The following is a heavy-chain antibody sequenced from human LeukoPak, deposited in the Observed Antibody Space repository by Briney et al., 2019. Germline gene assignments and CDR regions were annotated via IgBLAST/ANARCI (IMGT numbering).Heavy chain of an antibody. J-gene: IGHJ6*03. V-gene: IGHV3-48*04. CDR1: GFTLTTAS. D-gene: IGHD3-16*01. CDR3: ARAPQGSYRTYYMDV. CDR2: IHRSGNTI. Sequence: PGGSLRLSCVASGFTLTTASMNWVRQAPGKGLEWISYIHRSGNTIYYTDSVKGRFTISRDNAKNSLYLQMNSLRAEDTAVYYCARAPQGSYRTYYMDVWGKGTTVTVSS.